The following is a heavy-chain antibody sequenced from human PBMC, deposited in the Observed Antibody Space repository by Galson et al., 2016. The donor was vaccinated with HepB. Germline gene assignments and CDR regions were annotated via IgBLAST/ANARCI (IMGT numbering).Heavy chain of an antibody. CDR2: MHVADSHT. CDR3: AGAVNGDFRWGV. D-gene: IGHD4-17*01. V-gene: IGHV5-51*01. Sequence: QSGAEVKKPGESLKISCKGSGYNFATYWIGWVRQMPGKGLEWMAIMHVADSHTQYSPSFQGQVSISADKSISTAYMRWSSLQASDTAIYYCAGAVNGDFRWGVWGQGTTVTVSS. J-gene: IGHJ6*02. CDR1: GYNFATYW.